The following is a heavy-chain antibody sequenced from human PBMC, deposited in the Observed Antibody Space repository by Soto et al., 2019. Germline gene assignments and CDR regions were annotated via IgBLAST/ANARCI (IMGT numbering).Heavy chain of an antibody. CDR2: IKNSGST. CDR3: AWGNYDILTGYSYFDY. D-gene: IGHD3-9*01. Sequence: QVQLQQWGAGLLKPSETLSLTCAVYGGSFSGYYWSWIRQPPGKGLEWIGEIKNSGSTNYNPSLKSRVTISVDTSKNQFSLKLSSVTAADTAVYYCAWGNYDILTGYSYFDYWGQGTLVTVSS. V-gene: IGHV4-34*01. CDR1: GGSFSGYY. J-gene: IGHJ4*02.